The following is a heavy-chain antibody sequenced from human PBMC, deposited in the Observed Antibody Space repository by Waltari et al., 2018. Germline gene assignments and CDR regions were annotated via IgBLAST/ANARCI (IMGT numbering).Heavy chain of an antibody. J-gene: IGHJ4*02. CDR1: GGPISSGSYY. CDR2: IYTSGST. CDR3: ARVAVAGTSPFDY. Sequence: QVQLQESGPGLVKPSQTLSLTCTVSGGPISSGSYYWSWSRQPAGKGLEWIGRIYTSGSTNYNPSLKSRVTISVDTSKNQFSLKLSSVTAADTAVYYCARVAVAGTSPFDYWGQGTLVTVSS. V-gene: IGHV4-61*02. D-gene: IGHD6-19*01.